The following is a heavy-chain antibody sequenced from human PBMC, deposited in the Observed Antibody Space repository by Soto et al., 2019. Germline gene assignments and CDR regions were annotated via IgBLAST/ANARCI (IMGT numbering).Heavy chain of an antibody. J-gene: IGHJ5*02. CDR1: GFTFSSYA. D-gene: IGHD2-15*01. CDR2: ISYDGSNK. Sequence: SLRLSCAASGFTFSSYAMHWVRQAPGKRLEWVAVISYDGSNKYYADSVKGRFTISRDNSKNTLYLQMNSLRAEDTAVYYCARDGCSGSNCLNWFDPWGQGTLVTVSS. V-gene: IGHV3-30-3*01. CDR3: ARDGCSGSNCLNWFDP.